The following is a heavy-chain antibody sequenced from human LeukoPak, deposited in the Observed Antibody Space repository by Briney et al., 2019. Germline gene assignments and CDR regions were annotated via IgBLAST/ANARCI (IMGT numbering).Heavy chain of an antibody. Sequence: SETLSLTCTVSGGSISSSSYYWGWIRQPPGKGLEWIGSIYYSGSTYYNPSLKSRVTISVDTSKNQFSLKLSSVTAADTAAYYCAVGERSDTGWASNVDYWGQGTLVTVSS. J-gene: IGHJ4*02. CDR3: AVGERSDTGWASNVDY. CDR1: GGSISSSSYY. V-gene: IGHV4-39*01. CDR2: IYYSGST. D-gene: IGHD1-1*01.